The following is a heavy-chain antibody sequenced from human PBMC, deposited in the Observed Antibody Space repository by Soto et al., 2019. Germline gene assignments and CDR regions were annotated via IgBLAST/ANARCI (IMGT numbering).Heavy chain of an antibody. CDR3: AASVEMATLYGMDV. CDR2: IYPGDSDT. D-gene: IGHD5-12*01. V-gene: IGHV5-51*01. CDR1: GYSFTRYW. Sequence: GESLRISCRCSGYSFTRYWIGWVRQMPGKGLEWMGIIYPGDSDTRYSPSFQGQVTISADKSISTAYLQWSSLKASDTAMYYCAASVEMATLYGMDVWGQGTTVTVSS. J-gene: IGHJ6*02.